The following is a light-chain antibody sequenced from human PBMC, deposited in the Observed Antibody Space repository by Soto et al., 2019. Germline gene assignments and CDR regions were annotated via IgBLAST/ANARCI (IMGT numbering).Light chain of an antibody. CDR2: SNT. Sequence: QSVLTQPPSVSGAPGQRVSISCTGSSSNIGASYDVQWYQQLPGTAPKLLIYSNTKRPSGVPDRFSGSKSGTSASLAITGLQAEDEAHYYCQSYDNSLSGSKVFGGGTKLTVL. V-gene: IGLV1-40*01. CDR1: SSNIGASYD. CDR3: QSYDNSLSGSKV. J-gene: IGLJ2*01.